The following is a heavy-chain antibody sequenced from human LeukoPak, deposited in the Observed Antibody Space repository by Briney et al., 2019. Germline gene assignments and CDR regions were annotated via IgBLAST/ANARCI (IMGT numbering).Heavy chain of an antibody. CDR1: GGSISSYY. CDR3: ARSGGSSWFAFDI. V-gene: IGHV4-59*01. CDR2: IYYSGST. D-gene: IGHD6-13*01. J-gene: IGHJ3*02. Sequence: PSETLSLTCTVSGGSISSYYWSWIRQPPGKGLEGIGYIYYSGSTNYNPSLKSRVTLSVDTSKNQFSLKLSSVTAADTAVYYCARSGGSSWFAFDIWGQGTMVTVSS.